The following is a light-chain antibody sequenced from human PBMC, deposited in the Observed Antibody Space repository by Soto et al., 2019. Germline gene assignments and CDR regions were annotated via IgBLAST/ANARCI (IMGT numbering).Light chain of an antibody. CDR1: QSIGNY. J-gene: IGKJ5*01. V-gene: IGKV1-39*01. CDR3: QQSYLTPIT. CDR2: VAS. Sequence: DIQMTQSPSTLSASVGDRVTITCRASQSIGNYLNWYQQRPGKAPELLMYVASGLQRGVPSRFSGSGSGTDFTLTISGLQPEDIATYYCQQSYLTPITFGQGTRLEIK.